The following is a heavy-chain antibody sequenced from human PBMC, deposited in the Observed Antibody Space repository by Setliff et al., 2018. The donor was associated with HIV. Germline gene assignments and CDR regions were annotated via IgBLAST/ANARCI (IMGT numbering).Heavy chain of an antibody. CDR3: TRSTTAD. CDR2: INAGDDNT. Sequence: GASVKVSCKAFGYTFSTNAIHWVRQAPGQRLEWMGYINAGDDNTRYSEKFQGRVTMTRDTSIRTAYMELRMLTSDDTAIYYCTRSTTADWGQGTMVTVSS. D-gene: IGHD4-17*01. CDR1: GYTFSTNA. V-gene: IGHV1-3*01. J-gene: IGHJ4*02.